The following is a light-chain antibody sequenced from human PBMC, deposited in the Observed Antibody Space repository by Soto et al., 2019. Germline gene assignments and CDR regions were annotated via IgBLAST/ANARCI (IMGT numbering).Light chain of an antibody. CDR3: CSYAGSYTGV. Sequence: QSALTQPRSVSGSPGQSVTISCTGTSSDVGGYNYVSWYQQHPGKAPKLMIYDVSKRPSGVPDRCSGSKSGNTASLTNSGLQAEYEADYYCCSYAGSYTGVFGGGTKLTVL. CDR1: SSDVGGYNY. CDR2: DVS. J-gene: IGLJ2*01. V-gene: IGLV2-11*01.